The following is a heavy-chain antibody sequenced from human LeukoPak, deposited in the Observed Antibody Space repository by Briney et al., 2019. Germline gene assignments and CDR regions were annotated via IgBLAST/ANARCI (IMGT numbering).Heavy chain of an antibody. J-gene: IGHJ4*02. CDR3: ARTNYDSSGYYYGDPF. CDR2: ISSSGSNR. Sequence: GGSLRLSCAASGFTFSSYWMSWVRQAPGKGLEWVSYISSSGSNRYNADSVKGRFTISRDNAKNSLYLQMNSLRAEDTAVYYCARTNYDSSGYYYGDPFWGQGTLVTVSS. D-gene: IGHD3-22*01. CDR1: GFTFSSYW. V-gene: IGHV3-48*01.